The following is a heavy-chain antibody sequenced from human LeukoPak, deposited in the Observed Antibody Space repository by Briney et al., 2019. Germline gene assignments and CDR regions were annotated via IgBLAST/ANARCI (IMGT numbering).Heavy chain of an antibody. J-gene: IGHJ4*02. V-gene: IGHV3-73*01. Sequence: GGSLRLSCAPSGLIFSDSAVHWVRQASGEGLEGVGRIRNKESTFATAYAASVKGTFTISRDDSRNKAYPQMNSLKTEDTAVYYCTRNAELERRGEFDYWGQGTLVTVSS. D-gene: IGHD1-1*01. CDR1: GLIFSDSA. CDR3: TRNAELERRGEFDY. CDR2: IRNKESTFAT.